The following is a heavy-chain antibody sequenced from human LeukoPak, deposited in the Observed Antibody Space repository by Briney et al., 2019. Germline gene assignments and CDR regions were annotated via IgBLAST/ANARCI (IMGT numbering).Heavy chain of an antibody. CDR3: ATLGGDY. CDR1: GFTFTIYW. J-gene: IGHJ4*02. V-gene: IGHV3-7*05. Sequence: GGSLRLSCAASGFTFTIYWMIWVRQAPGKGLEWVANIKQDGSEKYYVDSVKGRFTISRDNAKNSLYLQMNSLRAEDTAVYYCATLGGDYWGQGTLVTVSS. D-gene: IGHD7-27*01. CDR2: IKQDGSEK.